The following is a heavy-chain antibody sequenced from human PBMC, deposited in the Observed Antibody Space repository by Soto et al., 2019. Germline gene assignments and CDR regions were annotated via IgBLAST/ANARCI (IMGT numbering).Heavy chain of an antibody. CDR1: GFTFSSYS. D-gene: IGHD6-13*01. V-gene: IGHV3-21*01. CDR2: ISSSSSYI. CDR3: ARVVGAAAEDPIGYGMDV. J-gene: IGHJ6*02. Sequence: GGSLRLSCAASGFTFSSYSMNWVRQAPGKGLEWVSSISSSSSYIYYADSVKGRFTISRDNAKNLLYLQMNSLRAEDTAVDYCARVVGAAAEDPIGYGMDVLGPRDHGHRLL.